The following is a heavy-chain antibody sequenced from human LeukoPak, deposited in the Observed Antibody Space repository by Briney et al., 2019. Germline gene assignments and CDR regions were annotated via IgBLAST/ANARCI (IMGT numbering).Heavy chain of an antibody. Sequence: PGGSLRLSCAASGFTFSDFYMMWNRQAPGKGLEWVSYISSSGSAVYYADSVKGRFTISRDNPKKSLYLQMNSLRAEDTAVYYCARVVTLNWAVDVWGKGTTVTVSS. CDR3: ARVVTLNWAVDV. V-gene: IGHV3-11*01. D-gene: IGHD2-15*01. CDR2: ISSSGSAV. J-gene: IGHJ6*04. CDR1: GFTFSDFY.